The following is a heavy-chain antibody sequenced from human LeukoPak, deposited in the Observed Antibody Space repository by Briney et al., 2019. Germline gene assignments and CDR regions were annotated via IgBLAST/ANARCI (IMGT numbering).Heavy chain of an antibody. D-gene: IGHD6-19*01. CDR3: ASTSGVAGKLEFDY. V-gene: IGHV1-18*01. J-gene: IGHJ4*02. CDR1: GYTFTSYG. CDR2: ISAYNGNT. Sequence: ASVKVSCKASGYTFTSYGISWVRQAPGQGLEWMGWISAYNGNTNYAQKLQGRVTMTTDKSTSTAYMELSSLRSEDTAVYYCASTSGVAGKLEFDYWGQGTLVTVSS.